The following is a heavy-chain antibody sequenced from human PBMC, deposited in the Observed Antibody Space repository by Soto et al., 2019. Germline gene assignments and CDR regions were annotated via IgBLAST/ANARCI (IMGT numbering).Heavy chain of an antibody. CDR1: GYTFTRNA. CDR3: ARGGHVVVVTAAFDY. Sequence: ASVKVSCKASGYTFTRNAIHWVRQAPGQRLEWIGRIKAGNGDTKYSQKFQDRVTITRDTSTSTLYMEVTRLRSEDTAVYYCARGGHVVVVTAAFDYWGQGTLVTVSS. D-gene: IGHD2-21*02. V-gene: IGHV1-3*01. CDR2: IKAGNGDT. J-gene: IGHJ4*02.